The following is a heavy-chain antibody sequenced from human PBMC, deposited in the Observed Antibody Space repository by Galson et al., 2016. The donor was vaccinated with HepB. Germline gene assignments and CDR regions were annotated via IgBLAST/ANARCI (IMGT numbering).Heavy chain of an antibody. CDR2: IRTSGGNT. V-gene: IGHV3-23*01. CDR3: AKYGDYENNDAFDI. CDR1: GFTFSSYG. D-gene: IGHD4-17*01. Sequence: SLRLSCAASGFTFSSYGMSWVRQAPGKGLEWVSGIRTSGGNTYYADSVKGRFTISRDNSKNTLYLRMNSLRAEDTAVYYCAKYGDYENNDAFDIWGQGTMVIVSA. J-gene: IGHJ3*02.